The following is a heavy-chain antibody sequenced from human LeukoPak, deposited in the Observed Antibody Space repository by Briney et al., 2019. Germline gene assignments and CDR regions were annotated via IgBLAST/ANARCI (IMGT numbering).Heavy chain of an antibody. D-gene: IGHD1-26*01. Sequence: ASVKVSCKASGYTFTDHYMHWVRQAPGQGLEWVGWINPNSGGTNYAQKFQGRVTMTRDTSINTAYMEVSRLRSDDTAVYYCASIGGTPLEYWGQGTLVTVSS. CDR1: GYTFTDHY. CDR3: ASIGGTPLEY. J-gene: IGHJ4*02. CDR2: INPNSGGT. V-gene: IGHV1-2*02.